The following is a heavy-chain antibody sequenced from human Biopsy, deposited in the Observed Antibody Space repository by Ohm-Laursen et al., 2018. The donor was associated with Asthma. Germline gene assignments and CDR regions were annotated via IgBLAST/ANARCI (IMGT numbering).Heavy chain of an antibody. CDR2: ISYIGSA. D-gene: IGHD7-27*01. CDR1: GGSMSSSSYY. V-gene: IGHV4-39*01. J-gene: IGHJ4*02. CDR3: ARHWDWGSFFDY. Sequence: SQTLSFTCTVSGGSMSSSSYYWGWIRQPPGKGLEWMGSISYIGSAYHNPSLKSRVTISVNTSKNHFSLKLSSVTAADTAVYYCARHWDWGSFFDYWGQGTPVTVSS.